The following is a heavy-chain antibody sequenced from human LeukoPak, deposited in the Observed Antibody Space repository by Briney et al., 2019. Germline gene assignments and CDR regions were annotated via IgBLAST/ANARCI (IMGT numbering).Heavy chain of an antibody. J-gene: IGHJ4*02. CDR1: GFTFSSHG. CDR2: IESGGDTT. CDR3: AVLFVSEGGY. V-gene: IGHV3-23*01. D-gene: IGHD5/OR15-5a*01. Sequence: GGSLRLSCAASGFTFSSHGMNWVHQAPGKGLEWVSGIESGGDTTYYTDSVKGRFTISRDNSKNTLYLQMNSLKDEDTAVYYCAVLFVSEGGYWGQGTVVTVSS.